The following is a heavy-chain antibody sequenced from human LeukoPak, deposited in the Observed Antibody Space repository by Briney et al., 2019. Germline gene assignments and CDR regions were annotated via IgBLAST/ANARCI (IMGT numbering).Heavy chain of an antibody. CDR1: GSTFTSYY. CDR2: INPSGGST. J-gene: IGHJ4*02. Sequence: ASVKVSCKSSGSTFTSYYMYWVRQAPGQGLEWMGIINPSGGSTSYAQKFQGRVTMTSDTSTSTVYMELSSLRSEDTAVYYCARDSGMVRGTVDYWGQGTLVTVSS. V-gene: IGHV1-46*01. D-gene: IGHD3-10*01. CDR3: ARDSGMVRGTVDY.